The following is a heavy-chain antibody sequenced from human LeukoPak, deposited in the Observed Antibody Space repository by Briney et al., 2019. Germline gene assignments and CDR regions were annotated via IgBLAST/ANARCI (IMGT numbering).Heavy chain of an antibody. D-gene: IGHD5-12*01. Sequence: GGSLRLSCAASGFTFSAYWMHWVRQTPGKGLVWVSRIKNDGSSTGYADSVKGRFTISRDNAKNTLYPQMNSLGAEDTAIYYCAKEGAGYGYDYWGQGTLVTVSS. V-gene: IGHV3-74*01. CDR1: GFTFSAYW. CDR3: AKEGAGYGYDY. J-gene: IGHJ4*02. CDR2: IKNDGSST.